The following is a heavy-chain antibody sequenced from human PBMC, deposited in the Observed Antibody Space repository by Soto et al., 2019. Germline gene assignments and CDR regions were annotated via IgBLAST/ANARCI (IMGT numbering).Heavy chain of an antibody. CDR2: IYYSGST. D-gene: IGHD3-10*01. V-gene: IGHV4-39*01. J-gene: IGHJ4*02. CDR3: ATLWFGEGNY. Sequence: QLQLQESGPGLVKPSETLSLTCTVSGGSISSSYYWGWIRQPPGKGLEWIGSIYYSGSTYYNPSLKSRVTISVDTSKTQFSLKLSSVTAADTAVYYCATLWFGEGNYWGQGTLVTVSS. CDR1: GGSISSSYY.